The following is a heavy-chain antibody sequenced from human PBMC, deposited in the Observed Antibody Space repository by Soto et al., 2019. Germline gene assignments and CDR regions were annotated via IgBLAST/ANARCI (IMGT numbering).Heavy chain of an antibody. J-gene: IGHJ4*02. CDR2: ISYDGSNK. CDR3: AKKGKGRLGATLYYFDY. CDR1: GFTFSSYG. V-gene: IGHV3-30*18. Sequence: WGSLRLSCASSGFTFSSYGMHWVRQAPGKGLEWVAVISYDGSNKYYADSVKGRFTISRDNSKNSLYLQMNSLRAEDTAVYYCAKKGKGRLGATLYYFDYWGQGTLVTVSS. D-gene: IGHD1-26*01.